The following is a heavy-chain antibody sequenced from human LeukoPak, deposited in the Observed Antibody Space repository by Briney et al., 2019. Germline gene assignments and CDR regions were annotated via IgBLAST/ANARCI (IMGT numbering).Heavy chain of an antibody. D-gene: IGHD2-15*01. CDR1: AYSISSGYF. V-gene: IGHV4-38-2*02. CDR2: IFHSGSV. J-gene: IGHJ4*02. CDR3: ARVVASTSIDS. Sequence: SETLSLTCTVSAYSISSGYFWGWIRQPPGKGPEWIGSIFHSGSVYYNPSLQSRVTISVDTSTNRFSLKLASVTAADTALYYCARVVASTSIDSWGQGTLVTVSS.